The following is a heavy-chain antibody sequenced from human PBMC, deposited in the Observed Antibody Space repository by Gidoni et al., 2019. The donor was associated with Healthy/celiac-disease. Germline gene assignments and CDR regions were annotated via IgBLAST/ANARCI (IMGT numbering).Heavy chain of an antibody. D-gene: IGHD3-3*01. J-gene: IGHJ4*02. V-gene: IGHV4-34*01. CDR3: ARVPRYYDFWSGYSSFDY. CDR2: INHSGST. Sequence: QVQLQQWGAGLLKPSETLSLTCAVYGGSFSGYYWSWIRQPPGKGLEWIGEINHSGSTNYNPSLKSRVTISVDTSKNQFSLKLSSVTAADTAVYYCARVPRYYDFWSGYSSFDYWGQGTLVTVSS. CDR1: GGSFSGYY.